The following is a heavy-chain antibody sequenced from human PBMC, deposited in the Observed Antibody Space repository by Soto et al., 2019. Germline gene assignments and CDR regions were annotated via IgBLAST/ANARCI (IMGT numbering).Heavy chain of an antibody. CDR1: GYTFTSYD. Sequence: GASVKVSCKASGYTFTSYDINWVRQATGQGLEWMGWMNPNSGNTGYAQKFQGRVTMTRNTSISTAYMELSSLSSEDTAVFYCARGVPSITIFGVVTAGASIDYWGQGTLVTVSS. J-gene: IGHJ4*02. CDR3: ARGVPSITIFGVVTAGASIDY. CDR2: MNPNSGNT. V-gene: IGHV1-8*01. D-gene: IGHD3-3*01.